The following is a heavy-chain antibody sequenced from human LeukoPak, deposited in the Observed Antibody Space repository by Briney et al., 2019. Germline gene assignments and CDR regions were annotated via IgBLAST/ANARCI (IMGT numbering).Heavy chain of an antibody. CDR2: TYYRSKWYN. V-gene: IGHV6-1*01. J-gene: IGHJ4*02. D-gene: IGHD3-10*01. CDR1: GDSVSSNSAA. Sequence: SQTLSLTCAISGDSVSSNSAAWNWIRQSPSRGLEWLGRTYYRSKWYNDYAVSVKSRITINPDTSKNQFSLKLSSVTAADTAVYYCAREFATSGPGPDWGQGTLVTVSS. CDR3: AREFATSGPGPD.